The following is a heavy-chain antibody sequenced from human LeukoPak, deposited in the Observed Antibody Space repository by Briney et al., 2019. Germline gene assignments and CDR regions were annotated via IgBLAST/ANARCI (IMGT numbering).Heavy chain of an antibody. V-gene: IGHV4-39*01. CDR2: IYYTGST. J-gene: IGHJ4*02. CDR1: SGSLSGYS. CDR3: ARRGGSGRAFDY. D-gene: IGHD1-26*01. Sequence: PSETLSLTCAVSSGSLSGYSWGWIRQPPGKGLEWIGSIYYTGSTYDNPSLKSRVTISVDTSKNQFSLKLSSVTAADTAVYYCARRGGSGRAFDYWGQGTLVTVSS.